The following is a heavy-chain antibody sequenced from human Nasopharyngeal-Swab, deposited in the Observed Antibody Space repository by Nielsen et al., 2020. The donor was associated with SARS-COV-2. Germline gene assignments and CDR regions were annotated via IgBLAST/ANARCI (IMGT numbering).Heavy chain of an antibody. CDR2: IYSGGST. D-gene: IGHD2/OR15-2a*01. J-gene: IGHJ6*02. Sequence: GGSLRLSCAASGFTVSSNYMSWVRQAPGKGLEWVSVIYSGGSTYYADSVKGRFTISRDNAKNSLYLQMNSLRAEDTALYYCAKDRAVTYYYYGMDVWGQGTTVTVSS. V-gene: IGHV3-53*05. CDR1: GFTVSSNY. CDR3: AKDRAVTYYYYGMDV.